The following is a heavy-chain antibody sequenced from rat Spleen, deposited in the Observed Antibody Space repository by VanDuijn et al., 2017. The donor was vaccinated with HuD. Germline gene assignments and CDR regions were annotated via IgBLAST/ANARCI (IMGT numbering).Heavy chain of an antibody. Sequence: EVQPVESGGGLAQPGRSLKLACVVSGFTSNNYWMTWIRQATGKGLEWVASITNTGGSTYYPDSVKGRFTISRDNAKSTLYLQMNSLRSEDTATYYCATEAYYGSPYYFDYWGQGVMVTVSS. CDR3: ATEAYYGSPYYFDY. J-gene: IGHJ2*01. V-gene: IGHV5-31*01. D-gene: IGHD1-7*01. CDR2: ITNTGGST. CDR1: GFTSNNYW.